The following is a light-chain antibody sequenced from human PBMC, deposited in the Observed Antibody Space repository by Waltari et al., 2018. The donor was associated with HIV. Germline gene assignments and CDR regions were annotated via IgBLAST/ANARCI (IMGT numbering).Light chain of an antibody. CDR3: QQANTFPLT. CDR2: AVS. V-gene: IGKV1-12*01. CDR1: QGVSNW. Sequence: DIQMTQSPSSVSASVGDRVTITCRASQGVSNWLDWYQQRPGKAPKVLIHAVSSLQGGVPSRFSGSGSGTDFTLTINGLQPEDFATYYCQQANTFPLTFGGGTKVEIK. J-gene: IGKJ4*01.